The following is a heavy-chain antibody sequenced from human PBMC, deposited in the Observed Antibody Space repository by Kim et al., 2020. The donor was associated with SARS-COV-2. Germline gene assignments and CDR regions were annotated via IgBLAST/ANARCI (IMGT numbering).Heavy chain of an antibody. CDR3: ARGRYRTAAIRGYYFDY. V-gene: IGHV3-30*04. CDR2: ISYDGSNK. J-gene: IGHJ4*02. CDR1: GFTFSSYA. D-gene: IGHD3-16*02. Sequence: GGSLRLSCAASGFTFSSYAMHWVRQAPGKGLEWVAVISYDGSNKYYADSVKGRFTISRDNSKNTLYLQMNSLRAEDTAVYYCARGRYRTAAIRGYYFDYWGQGTLVTVSS.